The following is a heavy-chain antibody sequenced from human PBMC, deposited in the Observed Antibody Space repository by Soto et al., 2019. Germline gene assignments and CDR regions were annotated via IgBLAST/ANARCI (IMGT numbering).Heavy chain of an antibody. CDR3: ARAGHVGAARSCCHTF. J-gene: IGHJ4*02. V-gene: IGHV4-30-4*01. D-gene: IGHD1-26*01. Sequence: QVQLQESGPGLVKPSQTLCLTCTVSGGSISSGFFFWSWLRQTPGKGLEWIGYTFHTGATHFNASLESRLSMSVDTSKNQFSMRLASFTAADTAVYYCARAGHVGAARSCCHTFWGQGVPVTVSS. CDR1: GGSISSGFFF. CDR2: TFHTGAT.